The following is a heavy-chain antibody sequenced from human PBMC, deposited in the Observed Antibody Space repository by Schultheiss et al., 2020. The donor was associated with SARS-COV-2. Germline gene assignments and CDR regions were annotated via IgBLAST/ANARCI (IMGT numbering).Heavy chain of an antibody. J-gene: IGHJ4*01. D-gene: IGHD5-24*01. Sequence: SVKVSCKASGFTFTSSAVQWVRQARGQRLEWIGWIVVGSGNTNYAQKFQERVTITRDMSTSTAYMELSSLRSEDTAVYFCARATRVESLFSVRGGSFDFWGRGALVTVSS. V-gene: IGHV1-58*01. CDR3: ARATRVESLFSVRGGSFDF. CDR1: GFTFTSSA. CDR2: IVVGSGNT.